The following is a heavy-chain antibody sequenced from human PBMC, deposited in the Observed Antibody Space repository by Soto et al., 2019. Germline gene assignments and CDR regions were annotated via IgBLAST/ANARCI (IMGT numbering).Heavy chain of an antibody. J-gene: IGHJ5*02. CDR2: IYYSGST. V-gene: IGHV4-30-4*01. Sequence: SETLSLTCTVSGGSISSGDYYWSWIRQPPGKGLEWIGYIYYSGSTYYNPSLKSRVTISVDTSKNQFSLKLSSVTAADTAVYYCAREGRGYDSSGYYTPLYWFDPWGQGTLVTSPQ. CDR3: AREGRGYDSSGYYTPLYWFDP. D-gene: IGHD3-22*01. CDR1: GGSISSGDYY.